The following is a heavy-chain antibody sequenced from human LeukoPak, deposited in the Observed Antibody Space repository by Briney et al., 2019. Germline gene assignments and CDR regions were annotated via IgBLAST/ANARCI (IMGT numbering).Heavy chain of an antibody. J-gene: IGHJ4*02. D-gene: IGHD6-19*01. CDR3: AKDLGSSGRYGGYFDF. Sequence: GGSLRLSCAASGFTFSSYAMTWVRQAPGRGLEWVSGISGGGGTTYYADSVKGRFTISRDNSKNTLYLQISSLRAEDTAIYRCAKDLGSSGRYGGYFDFWGQGTLVTVSS. CDR2: ISGGGGTT. V-gene: IGHV3-23*01. CDR1: GFTFSSYA.